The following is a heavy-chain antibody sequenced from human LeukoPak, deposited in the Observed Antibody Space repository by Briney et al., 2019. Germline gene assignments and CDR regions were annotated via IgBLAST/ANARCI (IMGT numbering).Heavy chain of an antibody. CDR3: ARERTHDSSGYYRWQYYYYGMDV. CDR2: ISSSSSYI. Sequence: PGGSLRLSCAACGFTFSIYSMNWVRQAQGKGLEWVSSISSSSSYIYYADSVKGRFTISRDNAKNSLYLQMNSLRAEDTAVYYCARERTHDSSGYYRWQYYYYGMDVWGQGTTVTVSS. V-gene: IGHV3-21*01. D-gene: IGHD3-22*01. CDR1: GFTFSIYS. J-gene: IGHJ6*02.